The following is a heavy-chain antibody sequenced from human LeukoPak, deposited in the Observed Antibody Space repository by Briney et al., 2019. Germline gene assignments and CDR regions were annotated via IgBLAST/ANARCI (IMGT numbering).Heavy chain of an antibody. CDR3: ARAVPASMTWFDP. D-gene: IGHD2/OR15-2a*01. CDR1: GGTFSNFG. V-gene: IGHV1-69*05. Sequence: SVKVSCKASGGTFSNFGIHWVRQAPGQGLEWMGGINPVHGTTDYAQKFQGRLTITKDATAGIAYMDLSSLRSEDTASYYCARAVPASMTWFDPWGQGTLVTVSS. J-gene: IGHJ5*02. CDR2: INPVHGTT.